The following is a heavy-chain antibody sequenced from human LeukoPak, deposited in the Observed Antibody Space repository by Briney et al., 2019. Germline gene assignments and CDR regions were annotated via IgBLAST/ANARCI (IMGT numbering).Heavy chain of an antibody. CDR2: IIPIFGTA. J-gene: IGHJ4*02. Sequence: GASVKVSCKASVGTFSSYAISWVRQAPGQGLEWMGRIIPIFGTANYAQKFQGRVTITADKSTSTAYMELSSLRPEDTAVYYCARDVDGYSGYDGNYWGQGTLVTVSS. CDR1: VGTFSSYA. V-gene: IGHV1-69*06. D-gene: IGHD5-12*01. CDR3: ARDVDGYSGYDGNY.